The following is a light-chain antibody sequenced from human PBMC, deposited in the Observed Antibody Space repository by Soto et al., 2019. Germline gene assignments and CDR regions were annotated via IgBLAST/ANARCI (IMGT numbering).Light chain of an antibody. V-gene: IGKV1-39*01. CDR2: DAS. CDR3: QQSDSTPYT. Sequence: DIQMTQSPSPLSASVGDRVTITCRASQTISTYLNWYQQKPGKAPRLLIYDASSLLSGVPSRFSGSGSGTDFTLTIASLQPEDFSTYSCQQSDSTPYTFGQGTKVEI. CDR1: QTISTY. J-gene: IGKJ2*01.